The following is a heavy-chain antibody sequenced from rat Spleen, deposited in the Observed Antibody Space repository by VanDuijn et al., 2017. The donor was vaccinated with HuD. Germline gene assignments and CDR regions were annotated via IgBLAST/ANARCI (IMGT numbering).Heavy chain of an antibody. CDR2: ISSGGST. Sequence: QVQLKESGPGLVQPSQTLSLTCTVSGFSLTSYNVHWVRQPPGKGLEWIAAISSGGSTYYNSAIKSRLSISRDTSKSQVFLKMNSLQTEDTAMYFCARGSVFFDYWGQGVMVTVSS. J-gene: IGHJ2*01. CDR3: ARGSVFFDY. V-gene: IGHV2-6*01. CDR1: GFSLTSYN.